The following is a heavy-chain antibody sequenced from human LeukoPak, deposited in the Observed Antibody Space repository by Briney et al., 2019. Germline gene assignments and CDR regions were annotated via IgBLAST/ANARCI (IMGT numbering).Heavy chain of an antibody. Sequence: GGSLRLSCAASGFSFSNYWMSWVRQAPGKGLEWVANIKQDGSETYYGDSVKGRFTISRDNAKNSLYLQMNSLRAEDTALYYCASTLKRDYWGQGTLVTVSS. CDR2: IKQDGSET. CDR1: GFSFSNYW. D-gene: IGHD4/OR15-4a*01. V-gene: IGHV3-7*01. CDR3: ASTLKRDY. J-gene: IGHJ4*02.